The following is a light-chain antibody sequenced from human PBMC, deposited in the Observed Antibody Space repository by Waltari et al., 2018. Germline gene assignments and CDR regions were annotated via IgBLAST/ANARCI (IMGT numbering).Light chain of an antibody. CDR3: QQYSSSPIT. CDR1: QSLFFGASGMNY. Sequence: DIVLTQSPDSLAVSLGERATIDCWSSQSLFFGASGMNYLAWYQQKPGQPPKVLIYWASTREAGVPERISGSGSGAHFTLTVDSLQAEDVAVYYCQQYSSSPITFGQGTRLEI. J-gene: IGKJ5*01. CDR2: WAS. V-gene: IGKV4-1*01.